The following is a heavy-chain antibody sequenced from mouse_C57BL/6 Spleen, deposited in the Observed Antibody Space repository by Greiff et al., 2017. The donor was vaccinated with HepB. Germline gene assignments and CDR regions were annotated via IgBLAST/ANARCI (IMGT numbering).Heavy chain of an antibody. J-gene: IGHJ2*01. D-gene: IGHD2-3*01. Sequence: VQLQQPGAELVMPGASVKLSCKASGYTFTSYWMHWVKQRPGQGLEWIGEIDPPDSYTNYNQKFKGKSTLTVDKSSSTAYMQLSSLTSEDSAVYYCARGWLLRSFDYWGQGTTLTVSS. CDR1: GYTFTSYW. CDR3: ARGWLLRSFDY. CDR2: IDPPDSYT. V-gene: IGHV1-69*01.